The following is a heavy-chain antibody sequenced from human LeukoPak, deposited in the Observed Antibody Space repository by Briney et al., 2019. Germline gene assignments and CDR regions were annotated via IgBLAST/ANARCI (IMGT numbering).Heavy chain of an antibody. J-gene: IGHJ4*02. V-gene: IGHV7-4-1*02. Sequence: ASVKVSCKASGYTFTSYAMNWVRQAPGQGLEWMGWINTNTGNPTYAQGFTGRFVFSLDTSVSTAYLQISSLKAEDTAVYYCARDLRISSWYGSGMYYFDYWGQGTLVTVSS. CDR3: ARDLRISSWYGSGMYYFDY. D-gene: IGHD2-2*01. CDR1: GYTFTSYA. CDR2: INTNTGNP.